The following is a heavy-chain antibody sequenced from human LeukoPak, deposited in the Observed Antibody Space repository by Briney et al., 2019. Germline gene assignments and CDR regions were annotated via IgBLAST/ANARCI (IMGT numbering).Heavy chain of an antibody. CDR3: ANLGPPGRDHYLES. Sequence: PGGSLRLSCAASGFTFTTYWMGWVRQAPGKGPEWVANINQVGSSKYFVDSVKGRFIISRGNAKNSLYLQMNSLRDEDTAVYYCANLGPPGRDHYLESWGQGTLVTVSS. CDR2: INQVGSSK. D-gene: IGHD5-24*01. J-gene: IGHJ4*02. CDR1: GFTFTTYW. V-gene: IGHV3-7*01.